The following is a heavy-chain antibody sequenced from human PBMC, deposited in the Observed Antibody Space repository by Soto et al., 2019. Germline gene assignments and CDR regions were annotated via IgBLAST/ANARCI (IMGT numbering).Heavy chain of an antibody. CDR2: IYYRGNA. J-gene: IGHJ4*02. CDR3: ARLEGLATISYYFDF. V-gene: IGHV4-39*01. CDR1: DDSINSDKYY. Sequence: SETLSLTCSVSDDSINSDKYYLSWIRPPPGKGLEWIGSIYYRGNAYYNPSLQTRVTISLDKSKSQFSLKLNSVTAADSAVYFCARLEGLATISYYFDFWGPGALVTVSS. D-gene: IGHD3-9*01.